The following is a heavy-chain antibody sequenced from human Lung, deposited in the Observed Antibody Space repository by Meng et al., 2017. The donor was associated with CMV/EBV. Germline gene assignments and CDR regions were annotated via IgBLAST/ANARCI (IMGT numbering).Heavy chain of an antibody. D-gene: IGHD3-3*01. CDR3: AKDLRSLRRFYYYGMDV. V-gene: IGHV3-30*02. CDR2: IRYDGNNK. CDR1: GFTFSFYG. Sequence: GESLKISCAASGFTFSFYGLHWVRQAPGKGLEWVAFIRYDGNNKFYADSVKGRFTISRDRSKNTLYLQMNSLRADDTAVYYCAKDLRSLRRFYYYGMDVWRQGTTVSVSS. J-gene: IGHJ6*02.